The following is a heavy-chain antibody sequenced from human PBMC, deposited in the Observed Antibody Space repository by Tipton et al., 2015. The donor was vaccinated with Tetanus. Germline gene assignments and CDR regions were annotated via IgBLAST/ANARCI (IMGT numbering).Heavy chain of an antibody. CDR1: GFSLSDYW. Sequence: SLRLSCAASGFSLSDYWMSWIRQTPGKGLEWVAYISASGHPIFYTDSVKGRFTISTDNTKNHLCLQMNSLRVEDTGLYFCARDNYDSKDFSDYWGQGTLITVSS. V-gene: IGHV3-11*01. J-gene: IGHJ4*02. CDR2: ISASGHPI. D-gene: IGHD3-3*01. CDR3: ARDNYDSKDFSDY.